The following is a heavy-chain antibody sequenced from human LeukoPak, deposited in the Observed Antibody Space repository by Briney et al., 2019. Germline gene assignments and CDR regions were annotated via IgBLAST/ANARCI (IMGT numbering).Heavy chain of an antibody. Sequence: SGGSLRLSCEASGFTFRNYEMSWVRQAPGKGMEWVSYTSPSGDTIYYGDSVKGRFTISRDNDKNSLFLQMNSLRAEDTAVYYCHVRLGELSLITWGQGTLVTVSS. V-gene: IGHV3-48*03. CDR1: GFTFRNYE. J-gene: IGHJ4*02. CDR3: HVRLGELSLIT. D-gene: IGHD3-16*02. CDR2: TSPSGDTI.